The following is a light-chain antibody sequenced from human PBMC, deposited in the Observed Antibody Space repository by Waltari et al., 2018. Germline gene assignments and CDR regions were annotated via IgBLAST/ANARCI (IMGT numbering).Light chain of an antibody. Sequence: QSVLTQPPSASGTPGQRVTISCSGSSSNLGSNTVNWYQQLPGTAPKLLIYSNNQRPSGVPDRFSGSKSGTSASLAISGLQSEDEADYYCAAWDDSPNGPVFGGGTKLTVL. CDR2: SNN. CDR3: AAWDDSPNGPV. CDR1: SSNLGSNT. J-gene: IGLJ2*01. V-gene: IGLV1-44*01.